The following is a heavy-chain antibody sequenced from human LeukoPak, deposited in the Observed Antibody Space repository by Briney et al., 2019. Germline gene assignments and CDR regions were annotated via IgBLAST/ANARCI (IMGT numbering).Heavy chain of an antibody. J-gene: IGHJ4*02. CDR1: GGSISSSSYY. D-gene: IGHD5-18*01. CDR2: IYYSGTT. V-gene: IGHV4-39*02. Sequence: MPSETLSLTCTVSGGSISSSSYYWGWIRQPPGKDLEWIGSIYYSGTTYYNPSLKSRVTISVDTSKNHFSLKVSSLTAADTAVYYCASRVTSALYTRGFFDTWGQGTLVTVSS. CDR3: ASRVTSALYTRGFFDT.